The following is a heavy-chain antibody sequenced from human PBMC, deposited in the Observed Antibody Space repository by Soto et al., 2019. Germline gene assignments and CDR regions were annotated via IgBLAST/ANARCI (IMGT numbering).Heavy chain of an antibody. CDR3: ARDKSLDF. J-gene: IGHJ1*01. V-gene: IGHV4-59*01. Sequence: QVQLQESGPGLVKPSETLSLTCTVSGGSIRSYYWSWIRQPPGKGLEWIGYIYYSGSTNYNPTLTSRVTISVDTSKNQFSLKLSSVTAADTAVYYCARDKSLDFWGQGTLVTVSS. D-gene: IGHD3-3*01. CDR2: IYYSGST. CDR1: GGSIRSYY.